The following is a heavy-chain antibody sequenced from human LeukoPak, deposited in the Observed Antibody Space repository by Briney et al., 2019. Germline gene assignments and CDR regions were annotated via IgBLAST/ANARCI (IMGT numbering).Heavy chain of an antibody. Sequence: ASVKVSCKASGYTFTGYYMHWVRRAPGQGLEWMGKINPSDGSTRYAQKFQGRVTMTRDMSTSTVYMELSSLRSEDTAVYYCASSFYDLLVYFDYWGQGTLVTVSS. J-gene: IGHJ4*02. D-gene: IGHD5/OR15-5a*01. CDR1: GYTFTGYY. CDR3: ASSFYDLLVYFDY. V-gene: IGHV1-46*01. CDR2: INPSDGST.